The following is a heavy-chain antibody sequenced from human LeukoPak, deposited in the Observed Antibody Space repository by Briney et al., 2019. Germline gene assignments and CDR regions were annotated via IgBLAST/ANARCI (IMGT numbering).Heavy chain of an antibody. Sequence: GGSLRLSCKTSGFTFSDYGMNWVRQAPGKGLEWVAHINPDGRDTYYVDSVKGRFTISRDNAQNSMYLQMNSLRVEDTAVYYCTSWGDTTAEYFQRWGQGTLVTVSS. D-gene: IGHD2-21*02. CDR2: INPDGRDT. J-gene: IGHJ1*01. CDR3: TSWGDTTAEYFQR. V-gene: IGHV3-7*01. CDR1: GFTFSDYG.